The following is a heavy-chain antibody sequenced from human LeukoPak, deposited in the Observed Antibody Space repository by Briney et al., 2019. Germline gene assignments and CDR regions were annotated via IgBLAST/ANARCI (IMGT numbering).Heavy chain of an antibody. D-gene: IGHD5-24*01. V-gene: IGHV1-69*13. CDR3: ARDRVEMATIFLLALDY. J-gene: IGHJ4*02. CDR1: GGTFSSYA. CDR2: IIPIFGTA. Sequence: ASVKVSCKASGGTFSSYAISWVRQAPGQGLEWMGGIIPIFGTANYAQKFQGRVTITADESTSTAYMELSSLRSEDTAVYYCARDRVEMATIFLLALDYWGQGTLVTVSS.